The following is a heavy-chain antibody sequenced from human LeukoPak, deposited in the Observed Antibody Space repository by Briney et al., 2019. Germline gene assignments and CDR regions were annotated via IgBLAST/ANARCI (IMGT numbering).Heavy chain of an antibody. Sequence: GGSLRLSCAASGFTFSSYGMHWVRQAPGKGLEWVAVIWYDGSNKYYADSVKGRFTISRDNSKSTLYLQMNSLRAEDTAVYYCARGRITMVRGVIRGYYFDYWGQGTLVTVSS. J-gene: IGHJ4*02. CDR1: GFTFSSYG. V-gene: IGHV3-33*01. CDR3: ARGRITMVRGVIRGYYFDY. CDR2: IWYDGSNK. D-gene: IGHD3-10*01.